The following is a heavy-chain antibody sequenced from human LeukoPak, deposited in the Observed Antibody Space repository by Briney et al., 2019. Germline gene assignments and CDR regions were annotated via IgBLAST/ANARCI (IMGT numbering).Heavy chain of an antibody. CDR3: ARVVRDSSGYYPDWYFDL. D-gene: IGHD3-22*01. J-gene: IGHJ2*01. V-gene: IGHV4-30-2*01. CDR1: GGSISSGGYS. Sequence: SQTLSLTCAVSGGSISSGGYSWSWIRQPPGKGLEWIGYIYHSGSTYYNPSLKSRVTISVDTSKNQFSLKLSSVTAADTAVYYCARVVRDSSGYYPDWYFDLWGRGTLVTVSS. CDR2: IYHSGST.